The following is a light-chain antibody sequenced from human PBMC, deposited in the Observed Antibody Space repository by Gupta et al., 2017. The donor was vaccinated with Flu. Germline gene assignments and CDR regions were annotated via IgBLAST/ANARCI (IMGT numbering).Light chain of an antibody. Sequence: EIVMTQSPATLSGSPGARATLSCRASQSVNSNLAWYQQKSGQAPRLLIYGASTRAAGIPDRFSGSGSTTEFTLTISSLQSEDFAVYYCQKYNYYYTFGQGTKLEIK. CDR3: QKYNYYYT. CDR1: QSVNSN. CDR2: GAS. V-gene: IGKV3-15*01. J-gene: IGKJ2*01.